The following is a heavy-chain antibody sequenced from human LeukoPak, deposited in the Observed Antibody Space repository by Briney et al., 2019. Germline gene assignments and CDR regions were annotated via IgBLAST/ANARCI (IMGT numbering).Heavy chain of an antibody. CDR2: IGSSSSPI. V-gene: IGHV3-48*01. D-gene: IGHD4-11*01. CDR1: GFTFSAYS. J-gene: IGHJ4*02. CDR3: ARDQAYSFDY. Sequence: GGSLRLSCAASGFTFSAYSMNWVRQAPEKGLEWVSYIGSSSSPIYYADSVKGRFAISRDNAKNSLYLQMDSLRAEDTAVYYCARDQAYSFDYWGQGTLVTVSS.